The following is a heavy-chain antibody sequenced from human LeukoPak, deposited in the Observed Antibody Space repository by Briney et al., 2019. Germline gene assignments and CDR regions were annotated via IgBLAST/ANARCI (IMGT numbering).Heavy chain of an antibody. V-gene: IGHV1-18*01. CDR1: GFTFTSYG. CDR3: ARDGEVRGVNYYYYMDV. Sequence: GASVKVSCKASGFTFTSYGISWVRQAPGQGLEWMGWISAYNGNTNYAQKLQGRVTMPTDTSTSTAYMELRSLRSDDTAVYYCARDGEVRGVNYYYYMDVWGKGTTVTVSS. CDR2: ISAYNGNT. J-gene: IGHJ6*03. D-gene: IGHD3-10*01.